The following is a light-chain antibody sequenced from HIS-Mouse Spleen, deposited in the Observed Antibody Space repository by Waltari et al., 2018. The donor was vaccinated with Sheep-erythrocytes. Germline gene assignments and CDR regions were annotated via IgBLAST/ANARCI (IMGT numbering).Light chain of an antibody. J-gene: IGLJ2*01. CDR1: SSDVGGYTY. Sequence: QSALTQPASVSGSPGQSITISCTGPSSDVGGYTYVSWYHQHPGKAPKLRIYDVSNRPSGVSNRFSGSKSGNTASLTISGLQAEDEADYYCSSYTSSSTLLVVFGGGTKLTVL. CDR2: DVS. CDR3: SSYTSSSTLLVV. V-gene: IGLV2-14*03.